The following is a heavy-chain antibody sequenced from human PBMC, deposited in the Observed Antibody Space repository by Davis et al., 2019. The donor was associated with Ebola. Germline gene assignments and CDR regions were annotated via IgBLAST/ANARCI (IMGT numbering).Heavy chain of an antibody. CDR3: AKDGPTDYDFWSGYYNY. J-gene: IGHJ4*02. V-gene: IGHV3-23*01. CDR2: ISGSGGST. Sequence: GESLKISCAASGFTFSSYAMSWVRQAPGKGLEWVSAISGSGGSTYYADSVKGRFTISRDNSKNTLYLQMNSLRAEDTAVYYCAKDGPTDYDFWSGYYNYWGQGTLVTVSS. CDR1: GFTFSSYA. D-gene: IGHD3-3*01.